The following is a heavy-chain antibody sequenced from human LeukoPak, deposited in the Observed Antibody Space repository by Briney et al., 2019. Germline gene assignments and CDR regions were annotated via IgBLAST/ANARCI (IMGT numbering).Heavy chain of an antibody. CDR3: ARFETTVTTNPFDI. CDR1: GFTFSTYS. D-gene: IGHD4-17*01. V-gene: IGHV3-21*01. CDR2: ISSSSSFM. J-gene: IGHJ3*02. Sequence: GGSLRLSCAASGFTFSTYSMNWVRQAPGKGLEWVSSISSSSSFMYYADSVKGRFTISRDNAKNSLFLQMNSLRAEDTAVYYCARFETTVTTNPFDIWGQGTMVTVSS.